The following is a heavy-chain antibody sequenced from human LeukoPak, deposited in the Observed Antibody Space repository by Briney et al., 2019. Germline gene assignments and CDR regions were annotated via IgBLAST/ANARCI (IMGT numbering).Heavy chain of an antibody. V-gene: IGHV3-21*01. CDR2: ISSSSSYI. J-gene: IGHJ4*02. CDR1: GFTFSSYA. D-gene: IGHD3-22*01. Sequence: GGSLRLSCAASGFTFSSYAMSWVRQAPGKGLEWVSSISSSSSYIYYADSVKGRFTISRDNAKNSLYLQMNSLRAEDTAVYYCARSPMIVVVMYDYWGQGTLVTVSS. CDR3: ARSPMIVVVMYDY.